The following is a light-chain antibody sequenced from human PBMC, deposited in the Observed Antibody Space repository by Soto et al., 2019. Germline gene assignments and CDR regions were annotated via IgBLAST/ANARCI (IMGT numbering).Light chain of an antibody. V-gene: IGKV3-15*01. CDR3: LQYNNWPPWT. J-gene: IGKJ1*01. Sequence: EIAMTQSPATLSVSPGERATLSCRASQSVSSNLAWYQQKSGQAPRLLIYDASTRATGIPARFSGGGSGTEFTLTISSLQSEDFAVYYCLQYNNWPPWTFGQGTKVEIK. CDR1: QSVSSN. CDR2: DAS.